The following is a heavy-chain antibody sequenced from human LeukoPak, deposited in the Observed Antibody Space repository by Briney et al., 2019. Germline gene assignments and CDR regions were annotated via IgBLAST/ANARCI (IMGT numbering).Heavy chain of an antibody. D-gene: IGHD6-13*01. J-gene: IGHJ5*02. Sequence: SETLSLTCTVSGGSISSYYWSWIRQPAGKGLEWIGRIYTSGSTNYNPSLKSRVTMSVDTSKNQFSLKLSSVTAADTAVYYCARGPSWGYSSSWYWFDPWGQGTLVTVSS. CDR1: GGSISSYY. CDR3: ARGPSWGYSSSWYWFDP. V-gene: IGHV4-4*07. CDR2: IYTSGST.